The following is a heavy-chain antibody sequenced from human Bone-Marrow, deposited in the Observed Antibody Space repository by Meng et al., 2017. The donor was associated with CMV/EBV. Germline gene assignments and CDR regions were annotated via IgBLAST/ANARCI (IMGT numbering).Heavy chain of an antibody. CDR2: IWWDGSKT. D-gene: IGHD3/OR15-3a*01. J-gene: IGHJ4*02. CDR1: GVTFSTYG. V-gene: IGHV3-33*08. Sequence: SGVTFSTYGMHWVRQAPDKGLEWVAVIWWDGSKTKYADSVRGQFTISRDNAKNTLYLQMNSLRAEDTAVYYCARAGGEEGLGYFDYWGQGTLVTVSS. CDR3: ARAGGEEGLGYFDY.